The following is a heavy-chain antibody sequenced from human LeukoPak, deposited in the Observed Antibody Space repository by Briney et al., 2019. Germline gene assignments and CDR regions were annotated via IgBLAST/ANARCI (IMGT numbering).Heavy chain of an antibody. CDR1: GGSISSSSYY. CDR2: IYYSGST. CDR3: ARGDYYYVYGFDY. J-gene: IGHJ4*02. D-gene: IGHD3-10*02. V-gene: IGHV4-39*07. Sequence: ASETLSLTCTVSGGSISSSSYYWGWIRQPPGKGLEWIGSIYYSGSTYYNPSLKSRVTISLDTSKNQFSLKLSSVTAADTAVYYCARGDYYYVYGFDYWGQGTLVTVSS.